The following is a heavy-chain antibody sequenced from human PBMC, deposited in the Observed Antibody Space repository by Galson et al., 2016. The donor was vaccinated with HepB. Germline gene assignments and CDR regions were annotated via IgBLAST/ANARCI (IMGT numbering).Heavy chain of an antibody. Sequence: PALVKPTQTLTLTCTFSGFSLSTSGMCVSWIRQPPGKALEWLALIDWDDDKYYSTSLKTRLTISKDTSKNQVVLTMTNMDPVDTATYYCARWFRPNTEDYYYYHDMDGWGQGTTVTVSS. CDR2: IDWDDDK. V-gene: IGHV2-70*01. CDR1: GFSLSTSGMC. CDR3: ARWFRPNTEDYYYYHDMDG. D-gene: IGHD3-10*01. J-gene: IGHJ6*02.